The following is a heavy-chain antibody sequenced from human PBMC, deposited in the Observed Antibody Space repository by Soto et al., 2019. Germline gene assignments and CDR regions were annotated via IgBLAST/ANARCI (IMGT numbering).Heavy chain of an antibody. V-gene: IGHV4-31*02. CDR2: IYYSGST. J-gene: IGHJ4*02. D-gene: IGHD1-26*01. CDR3: VRCAQSYSGSSPDY. Sequence: TLSLTCTVSGGSISSGGYYWSWIRQHPGKGLEWIGYIYYSGSTYYNPSLKSRVTISVDTSKNQFSLKLSSVTAADTAVYYCVRCAQSYSGSSPDYCCKGTFVTV. CDR1: GGSISSGGYY.